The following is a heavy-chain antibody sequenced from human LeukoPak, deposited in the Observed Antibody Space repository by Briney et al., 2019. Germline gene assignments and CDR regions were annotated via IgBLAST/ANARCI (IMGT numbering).Heavy chain of an antibody. D-gene: IGHD3-22*01. V-gene: IGHV3-11*04. CDR1: GFTFSDYY. CDR2: ISTRGSTI. J-gene: IGHJ6*03. CDR3: ARSGRGYAYYYYYMDV. Sequence: GGSLRLSCEASGFTFSDYYMSWIRQAPGKGLEWLSYISTRGSTIYYADSVKGRFTISRDNAKNSLYLQMNSLRAEDTAVYYCARSGRGYAYYYYYMDVWGKGTTVTVSS.